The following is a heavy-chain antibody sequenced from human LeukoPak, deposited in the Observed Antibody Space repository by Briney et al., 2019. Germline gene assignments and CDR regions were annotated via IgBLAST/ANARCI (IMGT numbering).Heavy chain of an antibody. V-gene: IGHV1-3*01. J-gene: IGHJ6*02. D-gene: IGHD5-24*01. CDR3: ARDEIDLDGYNSYYYYYYGMDV. CDR2: INAGNGNT. CDR1: GYTFTNYA. Sequence: ASVKVSCKASGYTFTNYAMHWVRQAPGQRLEWMGWINAGNGNTKYSQKFQGRVTITRDTSASTAYMEVSSLRSEDTAVYYCARDEIDLDGYNSYYYYYYGMDVWGQGTTVTVSS.